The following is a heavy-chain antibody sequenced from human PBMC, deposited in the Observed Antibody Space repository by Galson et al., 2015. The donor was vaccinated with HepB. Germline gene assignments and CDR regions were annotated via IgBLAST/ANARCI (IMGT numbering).Heavy chain of an antibody. CDR2: IYYSGST. J-gene: IGHJ4*02. Sequence: LSLTCTVSGGSISSDDYYWSWIRQPPGKGLEWIGYIYYSGSTYYNPSLKSRVTISVDTSKNQFSLKLSSVTAADTAVYYCARVPFRFWSGYLDYWGQGTLVTVSS. CDR1: GGSISSDDYY. V-gene: IGHV4-30-4*01. D-gene: IGHD3-3*01. CDR3: ARVPFRFWSGYLDY.